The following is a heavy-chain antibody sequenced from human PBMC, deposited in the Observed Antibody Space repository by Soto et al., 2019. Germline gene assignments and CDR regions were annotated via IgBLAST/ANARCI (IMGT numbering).Heavy chain of an antibody. D-gene: IGHD6-19*01. CDR1: GFTFNTYT. Sequence: QVQLVESGGGVVQPGGSLRLSCSASGFTFNTYTMHWVRQAPGQGLEWVAVIWNDGTNERYAGSVKGRFSIARDNSKNTLYLQMDSLRAEDTAVYYCAKEGSGLAHWGQGTPVTVSS. V-gene: IGHV3-33*06. J-gene: IGHJ5*02. CDR2: IWNDGTNE. CDR3: AKEGSGLAH.